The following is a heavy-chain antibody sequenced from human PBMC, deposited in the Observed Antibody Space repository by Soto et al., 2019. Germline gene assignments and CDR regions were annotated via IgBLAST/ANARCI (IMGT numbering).Heavy chain of an antibody. V-gene: IGHV4-59*01. Sequence: TPSLTCTATGASISRYYRSWVRQPPGKGLEWIGYIYYSGSTNYNPSLKSRVTISVDTSKNQFSLKLSSVTAADTAVYYCARGTGRWSRDWFDPWGQGILVT. D-gene: IGHD3-10*01. J-gene: IGHJ5*02. CDR3: ARGTGRWSRDWFDP. CDR2: IYYSGST. CDR1: GASISRYY.